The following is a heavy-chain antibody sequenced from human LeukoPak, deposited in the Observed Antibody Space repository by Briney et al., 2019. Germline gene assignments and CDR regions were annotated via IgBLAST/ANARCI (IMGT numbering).Heavy chain of an antibody. CDR3: ARGGRLFLPY. Sequence: SETLSLTCAVSGGSISSSNWWSWVRQPPGNGLEWIGEIYHSGNTNYNPSLKSRVTISVDTSKNQFSLKLSSVTAADTAVYYCARGGRLFLPYWGQGTLVTVSS. J-gene: IGHJ4*02. CDR2: IYHSGNT. V-gene: IGHV4-4*02. CDR1: GGSISSSNW. D-gene: IGHD3-22*01.